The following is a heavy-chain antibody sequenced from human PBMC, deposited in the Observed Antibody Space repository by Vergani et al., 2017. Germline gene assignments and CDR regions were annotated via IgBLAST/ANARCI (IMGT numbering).Heavy chain of an antibody. J-gene: IGHJ6*02. CDR2: IIPILGIA. Sequence: QVQLVQSGAEVKKPGSSVKVSCKASGGTFSSYAISWVRQAPGQGLEWMGRIIPILGIANYAQKFQGRVTITADKSTSTAYMELSSLRSEDTAVYYCARAGSGSYYNVYNWNDLYGMDVWGQGTTVTVSS. CDR1: GGTFSSYA. V-gene: IGHV1-69*04. D-gene: IGHD3-10*01. CDR3: ARAGSGSYYNVYNWNDLYGMDV.